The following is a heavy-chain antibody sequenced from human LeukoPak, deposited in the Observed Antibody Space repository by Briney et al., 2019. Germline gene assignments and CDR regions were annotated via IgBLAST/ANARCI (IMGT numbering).Heavy chain of an antibody. J-gene: IGHJ3*02. D-gene: IGHD4-17*01. CDR2: IYPGDSDT. V-gene: IGHV5-51*01. CDR3: ATVRTSVTTSDAFDI. CDR1: GYTFITYW. Sequence: GESLKISCKGSGYTFITYWIAWVRQIPGKGLEWMGSIYPGDSDTKYSPSFQGQVTIAVDKFISTAYLQWTSLEASDTAMYYCATVRTSVTTSDAFDIWGQGTVVTVSS.